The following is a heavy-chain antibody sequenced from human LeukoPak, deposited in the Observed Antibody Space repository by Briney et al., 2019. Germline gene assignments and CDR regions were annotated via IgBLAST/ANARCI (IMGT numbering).Heavy chain of an antibody. Sequence: ASVKVSCKASGYTFTGYYMHWVRRAPGQGLEWMGRINPNSGGTNYAQKFQGRVTMTRDTSISTAYMELSRLRSDDTAVYYCARASITYYYGSGSYYNVYPDYWGQGTLVTVSS. V-gene: IGHV1-2*06. CDR1: GYTFTGYY. J-gene: IGHJ4*02. CDR3: ARASITYYYGSGSYYNVYPDY. D-gene: IGHD3-10*01. CDR2: INPNSGGT.